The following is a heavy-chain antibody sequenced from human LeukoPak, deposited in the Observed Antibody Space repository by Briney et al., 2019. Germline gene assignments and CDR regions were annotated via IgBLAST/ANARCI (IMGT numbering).Heavy chain of an antibody. Sequence: SVKVSCKASGGTFSSYAISWVRQAPGQGLEWMGGIIPIFGTANYAQKFQGRVTITADESTSTAYMELSSLRSEDTAVYYCARDSFGHDNDFDYWGQGTLVTVSS. D-gene: IGHD3-16*01. CDR3: ARDSFGHDNDFDY. J-gene: IGHJ4*02. CDR2: IIPIFGTA. V-gene: IGHV1-69*13. CDR1: GGTFSSYA.